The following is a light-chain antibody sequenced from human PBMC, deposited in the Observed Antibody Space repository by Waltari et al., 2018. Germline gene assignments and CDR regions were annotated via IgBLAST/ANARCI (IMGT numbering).Light chain of an antibody. CDR2: DAS. J-gene: IGKJ4*01. Sequence: DIQMTQSPYSLSASVGHRVTITCQASQDISKYVNWYQQKPGKAPKLLIYDASTLETGVPSRFSGSGFGTEFTFAISSLQPEDIATYYCQQYDDLPPHTFGGGTKVEIK. CDR1: QDISKY. V-gene: IGKV1-33*01. CDR3: QQYDDLPPHT.